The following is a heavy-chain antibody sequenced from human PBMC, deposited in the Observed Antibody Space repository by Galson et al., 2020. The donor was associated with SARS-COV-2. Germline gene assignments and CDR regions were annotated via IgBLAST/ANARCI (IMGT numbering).Heavy chain of an antibody. Sequence: SETLSLTCTVAGGTISSYYWSWIRQPPWTGLEWIGYIYYSGSTNYNPSLKSRVTISVDTSKNQFSLKLSSVTAADTAVYYCARGGQQLVRGYYYYFMDVWGKGTTVTISS. CDR1: GGTISSYY. V-gene: IGHV4-59*01. J-gene: IGHJ6*03. D-gene: IGHD6-13*01. CDR2: IYYSGST. CDR3: ARGGQQLVRGYYYYFMDV.